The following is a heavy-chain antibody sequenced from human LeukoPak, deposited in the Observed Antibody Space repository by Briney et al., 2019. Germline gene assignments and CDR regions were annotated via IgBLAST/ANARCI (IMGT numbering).Heavy chain of an antibody. CDR3: ARDKAPSHIAVLDY. V-gene: IGHV3-30*04. J-gene: IGHJ4*02. Sequence: AGGSLRLSCAASGSTFSGHAMSWVRQAPGKRLECLAVTSYDGSNKYYADSVKGRFTISRDNSKNTVYLQMNSLRAEDTALYYCARDKAPSHIAVLDYWGQGTLVTVSS. CDR2: TSYDGSNK. D-gene: IGHD5-12*01. CDR1: GSTFSGHA.